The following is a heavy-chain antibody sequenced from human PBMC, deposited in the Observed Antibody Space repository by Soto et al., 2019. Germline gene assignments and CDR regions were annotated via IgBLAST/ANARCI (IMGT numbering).Heavy chain of an antibody. CDR2: IYHGGRT. CDR3: ARGGDYYYGMDV. J-gene: IGHJ6*02. Sequence: TLSLTGAVSGVSFTSGGYSWSWSRQPPGKGLEWVGYIYHGGRTYYNPSLKSRVTISVDRSKNQFSLKLSSVTAADTAVYYCARGGDYYYGMDVWGQGTTVSVS. D-gene: IGHD3-16*01. CDR1: GVSFTSGGYS. V-gene: IGHV4-30-2*01.